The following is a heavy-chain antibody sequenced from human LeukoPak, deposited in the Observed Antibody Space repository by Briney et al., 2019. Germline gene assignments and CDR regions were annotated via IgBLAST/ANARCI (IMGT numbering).Heavy chain of an antibody. CDR3: AKNVYSRDSNYFDY. V-gene: IGHV3-23*01. CDR2: VDVGYRT. CDR1: GFTFSSYG. D-gene: IGHD6-13*01. J-gene: IGHJ4*02. Sequence: GGSLRLSCAASGFTFSSYGMSWVRQAPGKGLEWISIVDVGYRTFYADSVKGRFTISRDSSKNTLYLQMNSLRAEDTAIYYCAKNVYSRDSNYFDYWGQGTLVTVSS.